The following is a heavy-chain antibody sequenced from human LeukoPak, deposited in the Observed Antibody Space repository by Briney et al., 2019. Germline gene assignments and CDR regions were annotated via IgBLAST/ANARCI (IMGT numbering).Heavy chain of an antibody. CDR1: VCSFSSYA. D-gene: IGHD3-22*01. J-gene: IGHJ3*01. V-gene: IGHV1-69*06. CDR3: ARDEHRRYHYDSSGREDAFDV. Sequence: ASVKVSCKASVCSFSSYAISWVRQAPGQGLEWKGGGVPIFGTANYAQKFQGRVTITAANSTSTAYMELSSMRSEDTAVYYCARDEHRRYHYDSSGREDAFDVWGQGTMVTVSS. CDR2: GVPIFGTA.